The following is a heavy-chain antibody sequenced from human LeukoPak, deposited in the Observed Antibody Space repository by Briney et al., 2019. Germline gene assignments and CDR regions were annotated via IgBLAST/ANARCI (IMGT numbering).Heavy chain of an antibody. CDR3: ARGGSGSYLSPAFYGMDV. Sequence: ASVNVSCTASGYSFTGYYTHWVRQAPGQGLEWMGWINPNSGGTNYAQKFQGWVTMTRDTSISTAYMELSRLRSDDTAVYYCARGGSGSYLSPAFYGMDVWGKGTTVTVSS. D-gene: IGHD3-10*01. V-gene: IGHV1-2*04. CDR1: GYSFTGYY. J-gene: IGHJ6*04. CDR2: INPNSGGT.